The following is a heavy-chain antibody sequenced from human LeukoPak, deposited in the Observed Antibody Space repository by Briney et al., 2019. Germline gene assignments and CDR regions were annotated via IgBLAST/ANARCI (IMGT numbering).Heavy chain of an antibody. CDR3: ARDYGRSRDYGMDV. CDR1: GFTFSNYW. V-gene: IGHV3-74*01. Sequence: GGSLRLSCAASGFTFSNYWMHWVRQALGKGLVWVSRINSDGSSTSYADSVKGRFTISRDNAKNTLFLQMNSLRAEDTAMYYCARDYGRSRDYGMDVWGQGTTVTVSS. CDR2: INSDGSST. D-gene: IGHD3-10*01. J-gene: IGHJ6*02.